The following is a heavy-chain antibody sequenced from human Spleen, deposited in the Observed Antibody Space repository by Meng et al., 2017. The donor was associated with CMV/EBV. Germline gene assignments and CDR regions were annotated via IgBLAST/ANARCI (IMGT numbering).Heavy chain of an antibody. J-gene: IGHJ4*02. Sequence: AGSLRLSCAASGFSFGSYGMQWVRQAPGKGLEWVAFIRYDGNNKDYGDSVKGRFTVSRDNSKNMVYLQMNSLRAEDTAVYYCAKDGSAYFDFRSGYSTPPDYWGQGTLVTVSS. V-gene: IGHV3-30*02. CDR1: GFSFGSYG. CDR2: IRYDGNNK. D-gene: IGHD3-3*01. CDR3: AKDGSAYFDFRSGYSTPPDY.